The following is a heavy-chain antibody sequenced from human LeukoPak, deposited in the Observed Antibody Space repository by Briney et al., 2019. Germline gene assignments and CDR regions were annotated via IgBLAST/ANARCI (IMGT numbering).Heavy chain of an antibody. CDR3: ARLPLDSHQYYFDY. CDR2: INPNSGGT. V-gene: IGHV1-2*02. J-gene: IGHJ4*02. Sequence: ASVKVSYKASGYTFTGYYMHWVRQAPGQGLEWMGWINPNSGGTNYAQKFQGRVTMTRDTSISTAYMELSRLRSDDTAVYYCARLPLDSHQYYFDYWGQGTLVTVSS. CDR1: GYTFTGYY. D-gene: IGHD2-15*01.